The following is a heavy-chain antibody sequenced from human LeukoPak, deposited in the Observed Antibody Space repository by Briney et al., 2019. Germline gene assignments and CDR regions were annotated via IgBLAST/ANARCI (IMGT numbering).Heavy chain of an antibody. V-gene: IGHV3-21*01. CDR2: ISSSSYI. J-gene: IGHJ3*02. CDR3: ARDSLVGATIVVGAFDI. CDR1: GFTFSSYE. D-gene: IGHD3-22*01. Sequence: GSLRLSCAASGFTFSSYEMNWVRQAPGKGLEWVSSISSSSYIYYADSVKGRFTISRDNAKNSLYLQMNSLRAEDTAVYYCARDSLVGATIVVGAFDIWGQGTMVTVSS.